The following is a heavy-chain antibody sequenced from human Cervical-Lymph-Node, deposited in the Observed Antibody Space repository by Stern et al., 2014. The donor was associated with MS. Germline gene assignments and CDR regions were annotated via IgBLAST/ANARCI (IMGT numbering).Heavy chain of an antibody. Sequence: VQLVESGGGLVQPGGSLRLSCAASGFTFRAYWMHWVRQAPGKGLMWVSRINGDGSSTNYADSVKGRFIISRDNAKNTLYLQINSLRAEDTAVYYCARGRGFFDYWGQGTLVTVSS. V-gene: IGHV3-74*02. CDR3: ARGRGFFDY. CDR1: GFTFRAYW. CDR2: INGDGSST. J-gene: IGHJ4*02.